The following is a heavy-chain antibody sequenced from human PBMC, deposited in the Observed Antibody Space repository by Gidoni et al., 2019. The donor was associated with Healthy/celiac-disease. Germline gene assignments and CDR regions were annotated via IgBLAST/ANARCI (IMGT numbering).Heavy chain of an antibody. CDR3: ARGGSSSSFDY. D-gene: IGHD6-6*01. V-gene: IGHV4-31*01. CDR2: IYYSGST. Sequence: QAQLQESGPGLVKPSQTLSLTCTVPGGSISSGGYLWSWIRLAWIGYIYYSGSTYHNPALKSQVTIPVDTPKNQVSLKLGSVTAADTAVYYCARGGSSSSFDYWGQGTLGTVSS. J-gene: IGHJ4*01. CDR1: GGSISSGGYL.